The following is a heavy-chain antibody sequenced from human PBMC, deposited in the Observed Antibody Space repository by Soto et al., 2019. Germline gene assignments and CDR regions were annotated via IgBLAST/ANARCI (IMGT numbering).Heavy chain of an antibody. V-gene: IGHV3-66*04. CDR1: GVTVSSNY. CDR3: ARHGYNYGGGYFDY. CDR2: IYSGGST. J-gene: IGHJ4*02. Sequence: EVQLVESGGGLVQPGGSLRLSCAASGVTVSSNYMSWVRQAPGKGLEWVSVIYSGGSTYYADSVKGRFTISRDNSKNTLYLQMNSLRAEDTAVYYCARHGYNYGGGYFDYWGQGTLVGVSS. D-gene: IGHD5-18*01.